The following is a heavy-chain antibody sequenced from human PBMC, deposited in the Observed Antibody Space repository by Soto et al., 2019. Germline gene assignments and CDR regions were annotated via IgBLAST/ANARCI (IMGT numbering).Heavy chain of an antibody. CDR3: ARERWLYGMDV. V-gene: IGHV4-59*01. J-gene: IGHJ6*02. D-gene: IGHD2-21*01. CDR2: IYYSGHT. CDR1: GGSIGDSY. Sequence: SETLSLTCTVSGGSIGDSYWTWIRQPPGKGLEWIGYIYYSGHTSYIPSLKGRVTISLDMSKNQFSLKLDPVTAADTAVYFCARERWLYGMDVWGQGTTVTVSS.